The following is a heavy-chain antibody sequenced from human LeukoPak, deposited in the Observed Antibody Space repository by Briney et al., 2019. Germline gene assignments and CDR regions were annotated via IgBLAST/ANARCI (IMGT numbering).Heavy chain of an antibody. CDR3: ARDLAPGGSRKRSKQQPENYYYGMDV. V-gene: IGHV4-4*07. Sequence: PSETLSLTCTVSGGSISSYYWSWIRQPAGKGLEWIGRIYTSGSTNYNPSLKSRVTMSVDTSKNQFSLKLSSVTAADTAVYYCARDLAPGGSRKRSKQQPENYYYGMDVWGQGTTVTVSS. CDR2: IYTSGST. J-gene: IGHJ6*02. D-gene: IGHD6-13*01. CDR1: GGSISSYY.